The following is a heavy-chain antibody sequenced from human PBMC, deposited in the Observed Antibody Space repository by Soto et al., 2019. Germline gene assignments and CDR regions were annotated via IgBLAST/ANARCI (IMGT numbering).Heavy chain of an antibody. CDR1: GFTFSIYA. D-gene: IGHD6-13*01. J-gene: IGHJ4*02. CDR2: ISGSGGST. Sequence: GGSLRLSCAASGFTFSIYAMSWVRQAPGKGLEWVSAISGSGGSTYYADSVKGRFTISRDNSKNTLYLQMNSLRAEDTAVYYCAKENGYSSSWFEFDYWGQGTLVTGSS. CDR3: AKENGYSSSWFEFDY. V-gene: IGHV3-23*01.